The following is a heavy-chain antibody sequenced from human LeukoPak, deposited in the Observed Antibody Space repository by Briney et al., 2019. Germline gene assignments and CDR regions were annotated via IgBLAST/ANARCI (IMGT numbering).Heavy chain of an antibody. CDR2: IYYSGST. CDR1: GGSISSSNYY. CDR3: ARLVAVAGVFDY. V-gene: IGHV4-39*02. D-gene: IGHD6-19*01. Sequence: PETLSLTCTVSGGSISSSNYYWGWIRQPPGKGLEWIGNIYYSGSTYYNPSLKSRVTISVDTSKNHFSLKLSSVTAADTAVYYCARLVAVAGVFDYWGQGTLVTVSS. J-gene: IGHJ4*02.